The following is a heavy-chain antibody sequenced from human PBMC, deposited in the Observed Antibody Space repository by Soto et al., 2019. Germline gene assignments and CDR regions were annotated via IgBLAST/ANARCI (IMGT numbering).Heavy chain of an antibody. Sequence: SENPSPPCTVSGGSPRRYYWTWIRPPPGTGAGGIGEINHSGSTNYNPSLKSRVTISVDTSKNQFSLKLSSVTAADTAVYYCARGGRSSSWYHASYYYYGMDVWGQGTTVTVSS. J-gene: IGHJ6*02. CDR2: INHSGST. CDR1: GGSPRRYY. CDR3: ARGGRSSSWYHASYYYYGMDV. V-gene: IGHV4-34*01. D-gene: IGHD6-13*01.